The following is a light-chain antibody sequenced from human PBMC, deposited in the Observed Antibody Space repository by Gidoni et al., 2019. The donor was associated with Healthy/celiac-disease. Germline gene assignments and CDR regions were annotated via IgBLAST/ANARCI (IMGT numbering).Light chain of an antibody. J-gene: IGKJ4*01. CDR1: LSVSSN. Sequence: EIVMTQSPVTLSVSPGERVTLSCRASLSVSSNVAWYQQKPGQAHRLLISGASTRATGIPARFSGSGSGTEFTLTISSLQSEDFAVYYCQQYNNWDLLTFGGGTKVEIK. CDR3: QQYNNWDLLT. CDR2: GAS. V-gene: IGKV3-15*01.